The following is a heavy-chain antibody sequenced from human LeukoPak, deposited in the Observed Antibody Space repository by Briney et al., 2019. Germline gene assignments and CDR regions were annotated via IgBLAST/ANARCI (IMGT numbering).Heavy chain of an antibody. CDR2: INHSGST. CDR3: ARSGSSWYQRNWFDP. D-gene: IGHD6-13*01. V-gene: IGHV4-34*01. Sequence: PSETLSLTCAVYGGSFSGYYWSWIRQPPGKGLEWIGKINHSGSTNYNPSLKSRVTISVDTSKNQFSLKLSSVTAADTAVYYCARSGSSWYQRNWFDPWGQGTLVTVSS. J-gene: IGHJ5*02. CDR1: GGSFSGYY.